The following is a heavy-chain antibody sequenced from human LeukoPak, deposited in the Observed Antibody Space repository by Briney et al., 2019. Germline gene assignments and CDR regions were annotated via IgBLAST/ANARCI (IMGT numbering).Heavy chain of an antibody. D-gene: IGHD1-20*01. CDR3: ARGYNWVSPTRKFYYMDV. Sequence: SETLSLTCTVSGSSISSYYWSWIRQPAGKGLEWIGRIYSSGSTNYNPSLKSRVTMSVATSKNQFSLKLSSVTAADTAVYYCARGYNWVSPTRKFYYMDVWGKGTTVTVPS. CDR2: IYSSGST. J-gene: IGHJ6*03. V-gene: IGHV4-4*07. CDR1: GSSISSYY.